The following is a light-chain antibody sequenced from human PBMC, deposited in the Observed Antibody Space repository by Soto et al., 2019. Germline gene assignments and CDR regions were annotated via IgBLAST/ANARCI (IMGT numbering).Light chain of an antibody. CDR3: QQSFSIPFT. Sequence: DIQMTQSPSSLSASVGDTVTITCRASQTINSYLNWYQQKPGKAPQLLIYTASSLQGGVPSRFSGSGSGTDFTLTIRSLQPEDFATYYCQQSFSIPFTFGPGTKVDIK. CDR1: QTINSY. CDR2: TAS. J-gene: IGKJ3*01. V-gene: IGKV1-39*01.